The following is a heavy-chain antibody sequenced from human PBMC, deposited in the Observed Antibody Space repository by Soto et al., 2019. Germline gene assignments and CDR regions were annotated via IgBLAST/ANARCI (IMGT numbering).Heavy chain of an antibody. Sequence: QLQLQESGPGLVKPSETLSLTCSVSGVSISNTSYYWGWIRQPPGKGLEWVGTIYFSGSTFYNPSLKRRVTISIDTSKNQFSLRLSSVTAADTAVYYCARHGSYWGQGTLGTVSS. J-gene: IGHJ4*02. V-gene: IGHV4-39*01. CDR2: IYFSGST. CDR3: ARHGSY. CDR1: GVSISNTSYY.